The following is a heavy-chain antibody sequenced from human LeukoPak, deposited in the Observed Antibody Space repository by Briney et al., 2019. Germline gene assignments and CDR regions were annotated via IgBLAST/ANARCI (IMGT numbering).Heavy chain of an antibody. D-gene: IGHD4-17*01. CDR1: GGSISSYY. CDR3: TRGYGDDAFDI. CDR2: IYYSGST. Sequence: SETLSLTCTVSGGSISSYYWSWIRQPPGKGLEWIGYIYYSGSTNYNPSLKSRVTISVDTSKNQFSLKLSSVTAADTAAYYCTRGYGDDAFDIWGQGTMVTVSS. V-gene: IGHV4-59*01. J-gene: IGHJ3*02.